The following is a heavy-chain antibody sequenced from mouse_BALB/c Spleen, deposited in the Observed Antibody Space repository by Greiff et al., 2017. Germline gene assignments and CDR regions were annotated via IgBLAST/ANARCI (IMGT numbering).Heavy chain of an antibody. J-gene: IGHJ4*01. Sequence: EVKLMESGGGLVKPGGSLKLSCAASGFTFSSYAMSWVRQSPEKRLEWVAEISSGGSYTYYPDTVTGRFTISRDNAKNTLYLEMSSLRSEDTAMYYCAREKANWDFMDYWGQGTSVTVSS. CDR3: AREKANWDFMDY. V-gene: IGHV5-9-4*01. D-gene: IGHD4-1*01. CDR1: GFTFSSYA. CDR2: ISSGGSYT.